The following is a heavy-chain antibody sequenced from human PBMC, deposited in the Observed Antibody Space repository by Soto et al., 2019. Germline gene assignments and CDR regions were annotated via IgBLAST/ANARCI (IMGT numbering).Heavy chain of an antibody. J-gene: IGHJ4*02. CDR1: GFTFSSYG. D-gene: IGHD3-22*01. CDR3: ARAHVAYYYDSSGYYYLDY. Sequence: QVQLVESGGGVVQSGRSLRLSCAASGFTFSSYGMHWVRQAPGKGLEWVAVIWYDGSNKYYADSVKGRFTISRDNSKNTLYLQMNSLRAEDTAVYYCARAHVAYYYDSSGYYYLDYWGQGTLVTVSS. CDR2: IWYDGSNK. V-gene: IGHV3-33*01.